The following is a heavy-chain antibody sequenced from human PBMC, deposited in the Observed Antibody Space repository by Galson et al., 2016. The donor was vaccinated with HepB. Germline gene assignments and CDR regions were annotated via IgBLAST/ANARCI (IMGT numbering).Heavy chain of an antibody. V-gene: IGHV1-8*01. J-gene: IGHJ4*02. D-gene: IGHD4-17*01. CDR2: MNPDSGRT. CDR1: GYTFTRCD. Sequence: SVKVSCKASGYTFTRCDINWVRQATGQGLEWLGWMNPDSGRTGSAQKFQGRVTMTRDTSISTAYLELSSLTSEDTGVYFCARGRDYGDNPFDDWSQGTLVTVSS. CDR3: ARGRDYGDNPFDD.